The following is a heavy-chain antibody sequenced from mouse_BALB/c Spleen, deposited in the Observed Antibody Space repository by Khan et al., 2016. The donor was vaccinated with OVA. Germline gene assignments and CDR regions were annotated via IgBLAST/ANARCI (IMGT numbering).Heavy chain of an antibody. D-gene: IGHD2-10*01. J-gene: IGHJ4*01. V-gene: IGHV2-6-1*01. CDR3: ARQPYYHYYIMDD. CDR1: GFSLTNYG. CDR2: IWSDGST. Sequence: QVQLKESGPGLVAPSQSLSITCTISGFSLTNYGVHWVRQPPGKGLEWLVVIWSDGSTTYNSPLNSRLSISKDNSKSQVFLKMNSLQADETAMYYCARQPYYHYYIMDDWGQGTSVTVSS.